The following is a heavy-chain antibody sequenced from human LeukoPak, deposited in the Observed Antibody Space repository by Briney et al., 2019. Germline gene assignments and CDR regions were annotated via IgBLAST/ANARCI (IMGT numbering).Heavy chain of an antibody. J-gene: IGHJ4*02. D-gene: IGHD1-1*01. V-gene: IGHV4-30-4*01. CDR1: GGSISSGDYY. CDR2: IYYSGST. Sequence: PSETLSLTCTVSGGSISSGDYYWSWIRQPPGKGLEWIGYIYYSGSTYYNPSLKSRVTISVDTSKNQFSLKLSSVTAADTAVYYCARYVQGVHYYFDYWGQGTLVTVSS. CDR3: ARYVQGVHYYFDY.